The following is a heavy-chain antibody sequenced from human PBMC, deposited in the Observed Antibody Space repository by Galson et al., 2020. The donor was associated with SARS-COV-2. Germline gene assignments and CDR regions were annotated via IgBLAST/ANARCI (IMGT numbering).Heavy chain of an antibody. J-gene: IGHJ6*02. CDR2: IYYSGST. CDR1: GGSISSSSYY. V-gene: IGHV4-39*07. Sequence: SETLSLTCTVSGGSISSSSYYWGWIRQPPGKGLEWIGSIYYSGSTYYNPSLKSRVTISVDTSKNQFSLKLSSVTAADTAVYYCASFAESPMVQGVIGGFSDYYYGMDVWGQGTTVTVSS. D-gene: IGHD3-10*01. CDR3: ASFAESPMVQGVIGGFSDYYYGMDV.